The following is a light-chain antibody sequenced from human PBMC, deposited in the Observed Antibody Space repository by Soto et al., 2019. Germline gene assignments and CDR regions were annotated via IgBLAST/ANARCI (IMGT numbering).Light chain of an antibody. CDR1: SSNIGAGYD. CDR3: KSYDSSLSAVV. Sequence: QLVLTQPPSVSGAPGQRVTISCTGSSSNIGAGYDVHWYQQLPGTAPKLLIYGNSNRPSGVPDRFSGSKSGTSASLAITGLQAEDEAEYYCKSYDSSLSAVVFGGGTKVTVL. V-gene: IGLV1-40*01. J-gene: IGLJ2*01. CDR2: GNS.